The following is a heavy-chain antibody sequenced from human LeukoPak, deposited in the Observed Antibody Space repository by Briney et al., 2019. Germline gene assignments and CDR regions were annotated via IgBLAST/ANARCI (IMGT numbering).Heavy chain of an antibody. CDR3: ARVVRGVIIPDAFDI. D-gene: IGHD3-10*01. V-gene: IGHV1-3*01. CDR1: GYTFTIYH. CDR2: INAGNGNT. Sequence: ASVKVSCKASGYTFTIYHIIWVRQAAGQGLEWMGWINAGNGNTKYSQKFQGRVTITRDTSASTAYMELSSLRSEDTAVYYCARVVRGVIIPDAFDIWGQGTMVTVSS. J-gene: IGHJ3*02.